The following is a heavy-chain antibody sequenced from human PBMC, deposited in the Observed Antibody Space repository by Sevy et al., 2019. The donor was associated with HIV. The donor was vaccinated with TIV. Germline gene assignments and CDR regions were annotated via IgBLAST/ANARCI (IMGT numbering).Heavy chain of an antibody. CDR1: GFTFSSYG. V-gene: IGHV3-30*18. D-gene: IGHD5-18*01. CDR3: AKVGGNVDTSTLFDY. CDR2: ISYDGSNK. Sequence: GGSLRLSCAASGFTFSSYGVHWVRQAPGKGLEWVAVISYDGSNKYYADSVKGRFTISRDNSKNTLYLQMNSLRAEDTAVYYCAKVGGNVDTSTLFDYWGQGTLVTVSS. J-gene: IGHJ4*02.